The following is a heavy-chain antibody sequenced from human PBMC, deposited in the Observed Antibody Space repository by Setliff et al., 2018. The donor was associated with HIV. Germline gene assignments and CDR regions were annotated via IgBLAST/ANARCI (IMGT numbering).Heavy chain of an antibody. CDR3: ARTRSTFGGVIENAFDI. CDR1: GFSLSTSGMC. Sequence: SGPTLVNPTQTLTLTCTFSGFSLSTSGMCVTWIRQPPGKALEWLARIDWDGDTYYSTSLKTRLTISKDTSKNQVVLTMTDMDPVDTATYYCARTRSTFGGVIENAFDIWGQGTMVTVSS. V-gene: IGHV2-70*11. J-gene: IGHJ3*02. D-gene: IGHD3-16*02. CDR2: IDWDGDT.